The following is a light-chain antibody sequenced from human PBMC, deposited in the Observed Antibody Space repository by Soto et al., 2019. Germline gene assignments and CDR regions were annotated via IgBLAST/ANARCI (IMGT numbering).Light chain of an antibody. CDR3: QQTNSFPLT. Sequence: DIQMTQSPSSVSASVGDRVTITCRASQGISSCVAWYQQKPGKAPNLLIYAASSLQRGVPSRFSGSGSGTDFTLTISSLQPEDFATYYCQQTNSFPLTFGGGTKVEIK. V-gene: IGKV1-12*01. CDR2: AAS. J-gene: IGKJ4*01. CDR1: QGISSC.